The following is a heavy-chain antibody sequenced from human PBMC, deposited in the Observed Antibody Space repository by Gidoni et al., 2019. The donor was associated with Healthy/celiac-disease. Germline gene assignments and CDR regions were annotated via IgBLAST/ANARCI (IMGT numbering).Heavy chain of an antibody. Sequence: INLKESGPTLVKPTQNLKLNYTVPGLSLSTRGVGVGWIRQRPGKALEWRALIYWDDDKRYSPSLKSRLPITKDTSKNPVVLTMTNMNPVDTATYYCALGDYHYGMDVWGQGTTVTVSS. CDR3: ALGDYHYGMDV. CDR1: GLSLSTRGVG. V-gene: IGHV2-5*02. CDR2: IYWDDDK. J-gene: IGHJ6*02.